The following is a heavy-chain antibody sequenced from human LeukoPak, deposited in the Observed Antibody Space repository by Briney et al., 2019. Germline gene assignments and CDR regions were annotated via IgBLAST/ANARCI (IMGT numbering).Heavy chain of an antibody. D-gene: IGHD3-22*01. V-gene: IGHV4-39*02. Sequence: SETLSLTCTVSGGSISSNNNYWGWIRQPPGKGLDWIGSIYHTGSTYYSPSRKSRVTISVETSKNQFSLRLSSVTAADTAVYYCAREDSSVSDDAFDIWGQGTMVTVSS. CDR2: IYHTGST. CDR1: GGSISSNNNY. CDR3: AREDSSVSDDAFDI. J-gene: IGHJ3*02.